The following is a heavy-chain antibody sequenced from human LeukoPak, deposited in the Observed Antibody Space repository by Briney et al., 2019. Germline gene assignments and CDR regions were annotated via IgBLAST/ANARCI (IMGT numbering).Heavy chain of an antibody. CDR2: INHSGNT. CDR1: GGSFSGYY. J-gene: IGHJ4*02. V-gene: IGHV4-34*01. Sequence: SETLSLTCAVYGGSFSGYYWSWIRQPPGKGLEWIGEINHSGNTNYNPSLKSRITISVDTSKNQFSLKMSSVTAADTAVYYCARLLYSSGWNYFDYWGQGTLVTVSS. D-gene: IGHD6-19*01. CDR3: ARLLYSSGWNYFDY.